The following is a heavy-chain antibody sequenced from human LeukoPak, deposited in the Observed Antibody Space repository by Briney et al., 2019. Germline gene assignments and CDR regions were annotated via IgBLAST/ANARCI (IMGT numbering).Heavy chain of an antibody. CDR2: ISSSSASI. CDR1: GFTFSMYS. V-gene: IGHV3-48*04. CDR3: AKDVAAVGTVMDN. D-gene: IGHD6-13*01. Sequence: GGSLRLSCAASGFTFSMYSMNWVRQAPGKGLELISYISSSSASIYYADSVKGRFTISRDNTKNSLYLQMSSLRLEDTAVYYCAKDVAAVGTVMDNWGQGTLVTVSS. J-gene: IGHJ4*02.